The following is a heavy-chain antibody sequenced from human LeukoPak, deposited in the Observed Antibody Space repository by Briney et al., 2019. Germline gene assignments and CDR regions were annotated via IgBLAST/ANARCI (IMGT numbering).Heavy chain of an antibody. J-gene: IGHJ4*02. D-gene: IGHD2-2*01. CDR1: GYTFTSYG. Sequence: SVKVSCKASGYTFTSYGISWVRQAPGQGLEWMGRIIPILGIANYAQKFQGRVTITADKSTSTAYMELSSLRSEDTAVYYCARDGVPAAKGPFDYWGQGTLVTVSS. V-gene: IGHV1-69*04. CDR2: IIPILGIA. CDR3: ARDGVPAAKGPFDY.